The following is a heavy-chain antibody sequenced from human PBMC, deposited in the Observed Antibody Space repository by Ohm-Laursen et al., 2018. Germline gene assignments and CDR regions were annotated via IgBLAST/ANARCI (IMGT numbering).Heavy chain of an antibody. CDR2: MNPNSGNT. V-gene: IGHV1-8*01. J-gene: IGHJ6*02. Sequence: VASVKVSCKPSGYTFTSYDINWVRQATGQGLEWMGWMNPNSGNTGYAQKFQGRVTMTRDTSISTAYMELSRLRSDDTAVYYCARIGMDVWGQGTTVTVSS. CDR1: GYTFTSYD. CDR3: ARIGMDV.